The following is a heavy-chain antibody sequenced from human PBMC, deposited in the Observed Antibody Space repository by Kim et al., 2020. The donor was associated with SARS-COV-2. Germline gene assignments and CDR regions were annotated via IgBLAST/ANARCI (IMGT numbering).Heavy chain of an antibody. CDR3: ARSIIMVRGVPNWFDP. J-gene: IGHJ5*02. CDR2: INHSGST. D-gene: IGHD3-10*01. V-gene: IGHV4-34*01. Sequence: SETLSLTCAVYGGSFSGYYWSWIRQPPGKGLEWIGEINHSGSTNYNPSLKSRVTISVDTSKNQFSLKLSSVTAADTAVYYCARSIIMVRGVPNWFDPWGQGTLVTVSS. CDR1: GGSFSGYY.